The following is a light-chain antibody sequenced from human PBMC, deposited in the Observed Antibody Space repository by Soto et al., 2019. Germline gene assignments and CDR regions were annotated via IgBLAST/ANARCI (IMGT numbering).Light chain of an antibody. CDR2: EVS. CDR1: SRDVGGYNY. CDR3: SSYTSSSNPNYV. Sequence: QSLLSQPASVSGSPGKSITISCTGTSRDVGGYNYVSWYQQHPGKAPKLMIYEVSNRPSGVSNRFSGSKSGNTASLTISGLQAEDEDDYYCSSYTSSSNPNYVFGTGTKVTVL. V-gene: IGLV2-14*01. J-gene: IGLJ1*01.